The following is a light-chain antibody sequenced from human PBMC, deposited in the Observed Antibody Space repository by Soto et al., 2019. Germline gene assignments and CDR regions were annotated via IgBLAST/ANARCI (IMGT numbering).Light chain of an antibody. J-gene: IGKJ1*01. Sequence: EIVLTQSPATLSSFPGDRVSLSCRASQYINTRLAWYQHRPGQAPRLLIYGASTRATGIPARFSGSGSGTEFTLTISSLQSEDFAVYYCQQYIYWPWTFGQGTKVDIK. V-gene: IGKV3-15*01. CDR2: GAS. CDR1: QYINTR. CDR3: QQYIYWPWT.